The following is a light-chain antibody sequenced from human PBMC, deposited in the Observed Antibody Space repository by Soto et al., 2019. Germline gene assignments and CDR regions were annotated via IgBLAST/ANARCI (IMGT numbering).Light chain of an antibody. CDR1: QGISSY. CDR3: QQYYSYPIT. V-gene: IGKV1-8*01. Sequence: AIRITQSPSSFSASTGERVTLPCRASQGISSYLAWYQQKPGKAPKLLIYAASTLQSGVPSRFSGSGSGTDFTLTISCLQSEDFATYYCQQYYSYPITFGQGTRLEIK. CDR2: AAS. J-gene: IGKJ5*01.